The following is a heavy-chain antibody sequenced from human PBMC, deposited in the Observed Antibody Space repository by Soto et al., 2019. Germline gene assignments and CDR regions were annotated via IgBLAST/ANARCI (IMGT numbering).Heavy chain of an antibody. CDR3: ARAKTYYDFWSGYFPWFDP. Sequence: SETLSLTCAVYGGSFSGYYWSWIRQPPGKGLEWIGEINHSGSTNYNPSLKSRVTISVDTSKNQFSLKLSSVTAADTAVYYCARAKTYYDFWSGYFPWFDPWGQGTLVTVSS. J-gene: IGHJ5*02. V-gene: IGHV4-34*01. CDR1: GGSFSGYY. CDR2: INHSGST. D-gene: IGHD3-3*01.